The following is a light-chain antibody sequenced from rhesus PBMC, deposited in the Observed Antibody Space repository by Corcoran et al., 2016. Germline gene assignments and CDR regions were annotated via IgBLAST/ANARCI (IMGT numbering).Light chain of an antibody. CDR3: QHGYGTPLT. CDR2: KAS. J-gene: IGKJ4*01. V-gene: IGKV1-74*01. CDR1: ENVNNY. Sequence: DIQMTQSPSSLSASVGDRVTITCRASENVNNYLNWYQQKPGKAPNLLIYKASNFQSGGPSRFTGSVSGTAYTFTISSLQPEDVATYFCQHGYGTPLTFGGGSKVEL.